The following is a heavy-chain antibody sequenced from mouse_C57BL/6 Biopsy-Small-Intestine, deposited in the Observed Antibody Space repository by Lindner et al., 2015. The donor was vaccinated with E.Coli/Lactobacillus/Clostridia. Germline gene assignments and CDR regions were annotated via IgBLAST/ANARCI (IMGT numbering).Heavy chain of an antibody. Sequence: SVKVSCKASGYTFTGNYIHWVQQAPGQGLEWMGRINPNSGGTSYAQRFHGRVTMTRDTSISTAYMELSRLRSDDTAVYYCARDQGYCSSPSCFRGSGAFDLWGQGTMVAVSS. CDR2: INPNSGGT. CDR1: GYTFTGNY. CDR3: ARDQGYCSSPSCFRGSGAFDL. J-gene: IGHJ3*01. D-gene: IGHD1-1*01. V-gene: IGHV1-26*01.